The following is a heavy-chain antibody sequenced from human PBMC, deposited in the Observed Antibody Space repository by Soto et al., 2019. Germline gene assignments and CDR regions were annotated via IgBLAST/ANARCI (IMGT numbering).Heavy chain of an antibody. D-gene: IGHD2-15*01. Sequence: QVPLQQWGAGLLKPSETLSLTCAVYGGSFSGYYWSWIRQPPGKGLEWIGEINHSGSTNYNPSLKSRVTISVDTSKNQFSLKLSSVTAADTAVYYCARGSRWYRGYYFDYWGQGTLVTVSS. J-gene: IGHJ4*02. CDR3: ARGSRWYRGYYFDY. CDR2: INHSGST. CDR1: GGSFSGYY. V-gene: IGHV4-34*01.